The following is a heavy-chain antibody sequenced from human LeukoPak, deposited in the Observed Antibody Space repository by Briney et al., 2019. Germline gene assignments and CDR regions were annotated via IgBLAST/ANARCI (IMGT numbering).Heavy chain of an antibody. J-gene: IGHJ4*02. Sequence: GGSLRLSCAASGFTFSSYAMSWVRQAPGKGLDWVSAISGSGSTTYTSDSVKGRFTISRDHSKNSLYLQMNSLRAEDTAVYYCARDVASSSWYSDWGQGTLVTVSS. CDR2: ISGSGSTT. CDR1: GFTFSSYA. CDR3: ARDVASSSWYSD. V-gene: IGHV3-23*01. D-gene: IGHD6-13*01.